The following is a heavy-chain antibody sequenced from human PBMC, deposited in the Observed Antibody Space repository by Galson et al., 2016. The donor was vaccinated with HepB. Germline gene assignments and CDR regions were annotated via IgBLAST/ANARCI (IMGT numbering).Heavy chain of an antibody. CDR1: GFSFSSYS. CDR2: ISLGSTYI. D-gene: IGHD3-9*01. J-gene: IGHJ6*03. CDR3: ARSPGRIGMFDWPDKEYYMDV. Sequence: SLRLSCAASGFSFSSYSMNWVRQAPGKGLEWVSSISLGSTYIDYVDSVKGRFTISRDNAKNSLYLQMNSLRAEDTAVYYCARSPGRIGMFDWPDKEYYMDVWGTGTTVTVSS. V-gene: IGHV3-21*01.